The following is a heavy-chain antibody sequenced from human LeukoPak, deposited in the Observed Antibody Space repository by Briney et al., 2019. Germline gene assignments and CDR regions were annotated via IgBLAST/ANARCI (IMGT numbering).Heavy chain of an antibody. CDR1: GYTFTGYC. J-gene: IGHJ4*02. Sequence: ASVKVSCKASGYTFTGYCIHWVRQAPGQGLEWMGWINPNSGGTNYAQKFQGRVTMTRDTSISTAYMDLSRLRSDDTAVYYCARGSIVGATFDYFDYWGQGTLVTVSS. V-gene: IGHV1-2*02. CDR2: INPNSGGT. D-gene: IGHD1-26*01. CDR3: ARGSIVGATFDYFDY.